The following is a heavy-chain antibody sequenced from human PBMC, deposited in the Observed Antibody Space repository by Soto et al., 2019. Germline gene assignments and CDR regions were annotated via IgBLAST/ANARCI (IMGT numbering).Heavy chain of an antibody. Sequence: PSETLSLTCAVYGGSFSGYYWSWIRQPPGKGLEWIGEINHSGGTNYNPSLKSRVTISVDTYKNQFSLKLSSVTAADTAVYYCARVLLPITMVRGDTKGWFDPWGQGTLVTVS. CDR2: INHSGGT. J-gene: IGHJ5*02. CDR1: GGSFSGYY. D-gene: IGHD3-10*01. CDR3: ARVLLPITMVRGDTKGWFDP. V-gene: IGHV4-34*01.